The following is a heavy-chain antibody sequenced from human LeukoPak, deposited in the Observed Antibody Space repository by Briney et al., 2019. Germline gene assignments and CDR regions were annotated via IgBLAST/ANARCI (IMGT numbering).Heavy chain of an antibody. V-gene: IGHV3-33*01. CDR3: ARDVTPPYIVADYGMDV. D-gene: IGHD5-12*01. Sequence: GRSLRLSCAASGFTFSSYGMHWVRQAPGKGLEWVAVIWYDGSNKYYADSVKGRFTTSRDNSKNTLYLQMNSLRAEDTAVYYCARDVTPPYIVADYGMDVWGQGTTVTVSS. CDR1: GFTFSSYG. J-gene: IGHJ6*02. CDR2: IWYDGSNK.